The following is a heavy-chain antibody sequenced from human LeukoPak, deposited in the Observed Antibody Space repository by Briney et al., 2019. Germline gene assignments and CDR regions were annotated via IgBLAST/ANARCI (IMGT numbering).Heavy chain of an antibody. CDR3: AKDGGTAMEGYFDY. V-gene: IGHV3-9*01. CDR1: GFTFSSYA. D-gene: IGHD5-18*01. J-gene: IGHJ4*02. CDR2: VSWNGGNM. Sequence: GGSLRLSCAASGFTFSSYAMSWVRQVPGKGLEWVSGVSWNGGNMGYADSVKGRFTISRDNAKNSLYLQMNSLRAEDTALYYCAKDGGTAMEGYFDYWGQGTLVTVSS.